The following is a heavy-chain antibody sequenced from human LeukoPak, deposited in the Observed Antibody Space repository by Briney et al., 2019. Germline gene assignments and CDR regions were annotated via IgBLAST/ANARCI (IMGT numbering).Heavy chain of an antibody. CDR2: ISSSSSTI. CDR3: ARILPRQYRPPYYYYMDV. J-gene: IGHJ6*03. D-gene: IGHD4-11*01. Sequence: GGSLRLSCAASGFTFSSYSMNWVRQAPGKGLEWVSYISSSSSTIYYADSVKGRFTISRDNAKNSLYLQMSSLRAEDTAVYYCARILPRQYRPPYYYYMDVWGKGTTVTVSS. V-gene: IGHV3-48*01. CDR1: GFTFSSYS.